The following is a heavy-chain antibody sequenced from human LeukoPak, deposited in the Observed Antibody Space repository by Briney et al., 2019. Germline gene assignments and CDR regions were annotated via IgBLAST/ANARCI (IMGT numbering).Heavy chain of an antibody. D-gene: IGHD3-22*01. CDR3: ARDEPYYYDSSGYYYFDY. V-gene: IGHV1-18*01. J-gene: IGHJ4*02. CDR2: ISAYNGNT. CDR1: GYTFTSYG. Sequence: ASVKVSCKASGYTFTSYGISWVRHAPGQELEWMGWISAYNGNTNYAQKLQGRVTMTTDTSTSTAYMELRSLRSDDTAVYYCARDEPYYYDSSGYYYFDYWGQGTLVTVSS.